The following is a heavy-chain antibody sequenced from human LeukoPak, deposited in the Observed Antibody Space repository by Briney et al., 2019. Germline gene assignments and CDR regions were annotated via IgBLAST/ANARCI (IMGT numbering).Heavy chain of an antibody. CDR3: ARGISGSGYYFDY. J-gene: IGHJ4*02. CDR1: GFTFSSYS. Sequence: GGSLRLSYAASGFTFSSYSMNWVRQAPGKGLEWVSYISSSSSTIYYADSVKGRFTISRDNAKNSLYLQMNSLRAEDTAVYYCARGISGSGYYFDYWGQGTLVTVSS. CDR2: ISSSSSTI. V-gene: IGHV3-48*04. D-gene: IGHD3-22*01.